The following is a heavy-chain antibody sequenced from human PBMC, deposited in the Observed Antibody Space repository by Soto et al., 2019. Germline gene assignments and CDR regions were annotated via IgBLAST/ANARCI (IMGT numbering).Heavy chain of an antibody. CDR2: ISAGGGGT. V-gene: IGHV3-23*01. D-gene: IGHD1-1*01. CDR1: GFTFSSYA. CDR3: AKGIQMFDY. Sequence: GGSLRLSCAASGFTFSSYAMSWVRQAPGKGLEWVSTISAGGGGTYYPDSVKGRFTISRDSSKNTLNLQMNSLRAEDTAIYYCAKGIQMFDYWGQGTLVTVSS. J-gene: IGHJ4*02.